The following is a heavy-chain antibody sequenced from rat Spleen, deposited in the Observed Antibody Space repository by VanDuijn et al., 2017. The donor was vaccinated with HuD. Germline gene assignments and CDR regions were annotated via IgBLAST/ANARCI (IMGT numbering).Heavy chain of an antibody. V-gene: IGHV5-29*01. Sequence: EVQLVESDGGLVQPGRSLKLSCAASGFTFSDYYMAWVRQAPTKGLEWVATISYDGSSTYYRDSVKGRFTISRDNAKSTLYLQMDSLRSEDTATYYCARRRRSSYGYFDYWGQGVMVTVSS. CDR1: GFTFSDYY. CDR3: ARRRRSSYGYFDY. CDR2: ISYDGSST. J-gene: IGHJ2*01. D-gene: IGHD1-2*01.